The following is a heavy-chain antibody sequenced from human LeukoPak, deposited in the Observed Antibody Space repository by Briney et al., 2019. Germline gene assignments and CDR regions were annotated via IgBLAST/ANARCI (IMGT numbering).Heavy chain of an antibody. Sequence: PSETLSLTCTVSGYSISSGYYWGWIRQPPGKGLEWIGSIYHSGSTYYTPSLKSRVTISVDTSKNQFSLKLSSVTAADTAVYYCAKEEGYYYGSGSLTDVWGQGTTVTVSS. J-gene: IGHJ6*02. D-gene: IGHD3-10*01. CDR2: IYHSGST. CDR3: AKEEGYYYGSGSLTDV. V-gene: IGHV4-38-2*02. CDR1: GYSISSGYY.